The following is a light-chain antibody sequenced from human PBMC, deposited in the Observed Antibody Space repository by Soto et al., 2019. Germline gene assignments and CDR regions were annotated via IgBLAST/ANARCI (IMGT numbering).Light chain of an antibody. Sequence: QSALTQPASVSGSPGQSITISCTGTSSDVGGYNYVSWYQQHPGKAPNLLIYEVSNRPSGVSNRFSGSKSGNTASLTISGRQAEDVADYYCSSYTSSSTLVVFGTGTKVTVL. CDR1: SSDVGGYNY. V-gene: IGLV2-14*01. J-gene: IGLJ1*01. CDR2: EVS. CDR3: SSYTSSSTLVV.